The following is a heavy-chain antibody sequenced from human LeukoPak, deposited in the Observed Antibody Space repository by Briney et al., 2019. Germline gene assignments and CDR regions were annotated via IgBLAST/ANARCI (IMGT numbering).Heavy chain of an antibody. J-gene: IGHJ3*02. V-gene: IGHV4-4*07. D-gene: IGHD5-18*01. CDR2: IYTSGST. CDR1: GGSISGYY. CDR3: ARYTAMVAFHAHGFDI. Sequence: PSETLSLTCTVSGGSISGYYWSWIRQPAGKGLEWIGRIYTSGSTNYNPSLKSRVTMSVDTSKNQFSLKLSSVTAADTAVYYCARYTAMVAFHAHGFDIWGKGTMVTVS.